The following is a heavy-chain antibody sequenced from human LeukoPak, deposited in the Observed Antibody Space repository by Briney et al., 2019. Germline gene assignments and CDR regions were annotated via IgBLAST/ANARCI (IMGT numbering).Heavy chain of an antibody. J-gene: IGHJ4*02. Sequence: GGSLRLSCAASGFTFSSYGMHWVRQAPGKGLEWVAVIWYDGSNKYYADSVKGRFTISRDNSKNTLYLQMNSLRAEDTAVYYCAKSEAVVTADHLFYFDYWGQGTLVTVSS. CDR2: IWYDGSNK. V-gene: IGHV3-33*06. CDR1: GFTFSSYG. D-gene: IGHD2-21*02. CDR3: AKSEAVVTADHLFYFDY.